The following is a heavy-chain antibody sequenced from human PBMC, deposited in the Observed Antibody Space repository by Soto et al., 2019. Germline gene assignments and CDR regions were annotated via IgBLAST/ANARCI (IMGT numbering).Heavy chain of an antibody. J-gene: IGHJ4*02. Sequence: SETLSLTCAVSGVSISSGNWWTWVRQTPQRGLDYIGEIFHDGTANYYPSFERRVAISVDTSKNQFSLKLTSVTAADTAIYSCTKSGGGYVNSGYYGGDYDSWGRGTLVTVSS. V-gene: IGHV4-4*02. CDR1: GVSISSGNW. CDR3: TKSGGGYVNSGYYGGDYDS. D-gene: IGHD3-22*01. CDR2: IFHDGTA.